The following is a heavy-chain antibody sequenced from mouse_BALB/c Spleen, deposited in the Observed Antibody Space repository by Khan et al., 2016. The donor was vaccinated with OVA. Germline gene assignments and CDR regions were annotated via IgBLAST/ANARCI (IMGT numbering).Heavy chain of an antibody. CDR2: IWSDGST. D-gene: IGHD2-10*01. J-gene: IGHJ4*01. V-gene: IGHV2-6-1*01. CDR3: ARQPYYHYNIMDY. CDR1: GFSLTNYG. Sequence: VQLQESGPGLVAPSQSLSITCTISGFSLTNYGVHWVRQPPGKGLEWLVVIWSDGSTTYNSALRSRLTISKDNSKSQVFLKMKSLQTDDTAMYFCARQPYYHYNIMDYWGQGTSVTVSS.